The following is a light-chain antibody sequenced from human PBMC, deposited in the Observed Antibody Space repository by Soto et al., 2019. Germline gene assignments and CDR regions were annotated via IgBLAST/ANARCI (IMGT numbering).Light chain of an antibody. CDR3: QQRNSYPRT. CDR1: QGINIF. Sequence: DIQVTQSPPTLSASVGDRVTITCRASQGINIFLAWFQQKPGKAPNLLISAASTLQSGVPSRFSGSGSETEFTLTITSLQPEDSATYYCQQRNSYPRTFGQGTKVDIK. J-gene: IGKJ2*01. V-gene: IGKV1-9*01. CDR2: AAS.